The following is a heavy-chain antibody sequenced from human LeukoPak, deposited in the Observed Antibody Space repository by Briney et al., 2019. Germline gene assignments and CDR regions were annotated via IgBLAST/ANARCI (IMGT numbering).Heavy chain of an antibody. Sequence: GESLRISCKGSGYRFTNYWISWVRQMPGKGLEWMGRIDPSDSYTSYSPSFQGHVTISVDKSISTAYLQWSSLEASDTAMYYCARRVVVPTAGSFDPWGQGTLGIVSS. CDR1: GYRFTNYW. D-gene: IGHD2-2*01. J-gene: IGHJ5*02. CDR2: IDPSDSYT. CDR3: ARRVVVPTAGSFDP. V-gene: IGHV5-10-1*01.